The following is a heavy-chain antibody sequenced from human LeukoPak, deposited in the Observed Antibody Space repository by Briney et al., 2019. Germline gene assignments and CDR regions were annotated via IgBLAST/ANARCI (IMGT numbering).Heavy chain of an antibody. J-gene: IGHJ4*02. CDR1: GFTFSNYA. V-gene: IGHV3-30-3*01. CDR3: TSSTPKYDYDSSGYYSPFDY. Sequence: GGSLRLSCAASGFTFSNYAMHWVRQAPGKGLEWVAVISKDGNNKYYADSVKGRLTISRDNSKNTLYLQMNSLRAEDTAVYYCTSSTPKYDYDSSGYYSPFDYWGQGTLVTVSS. CDR2: ISKDGNNK. D-gene: IGHD3-22*01.